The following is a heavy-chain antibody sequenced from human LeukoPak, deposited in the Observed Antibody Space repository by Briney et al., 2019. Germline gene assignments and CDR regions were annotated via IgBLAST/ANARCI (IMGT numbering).Heavy chain of an antibody. CDR2: ISAYNGNT. J-gene: IGHJ4*02. V-gene: IGHV1-18*01. CDR3: ARTPLSDGSGSSLFDY. Sequence: GASVKVSCKASGYTFTSYGISWVRQAPGQGLEWMGWISAYNGNTNYAQKLQGRVTMTTDTSTSTAYMELRSLRSDDTAVYYCARTPLSDGSGSSLFDYWGQGTLVTVSS. D-gene: IGHD3-10*01. CDR1: GYTFTSYG.